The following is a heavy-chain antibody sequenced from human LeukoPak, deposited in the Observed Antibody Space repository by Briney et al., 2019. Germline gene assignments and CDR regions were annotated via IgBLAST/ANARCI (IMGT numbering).Heavy chain of an antibody. D-gene: IGHD2-2*01. CDR2: IYYSGST. CDR3: ARVPAAREPIDY. Sequence: SETLSLTCTVSGGSISSYYWSWIRQPPGKGLEWIGYIYYSGSTNYNPSLKSRVTISVGTSKNQFSLKLSSVTAADTAVYYCARVPAAREPIDYWGQGTLVTVSS. CDR1: GGSISSYY. V-gene: IGHV4-59*01. J-gene: IGHJ4*02.